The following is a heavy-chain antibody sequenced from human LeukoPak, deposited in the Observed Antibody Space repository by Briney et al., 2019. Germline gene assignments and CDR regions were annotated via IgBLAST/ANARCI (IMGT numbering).Heavy chain of an antibody. D-gene: IGHD3-10*02. CDR1: GFTFSSYE. Sequence: GGSLRLSCAASGFTFSSYEMNWVRQAPGKGLELVAVISYDGSNKYYADSVKGRFTISRDNSKNTLYLQMNSLRAEDTAVYYCAELGITMIGGVWGKGTTVTISS. CDR3: AELGITMIGGV. J-gene: IGHJ6*04. V-gene: IGHV3-30*04. CDR2: ISYDGSNK.